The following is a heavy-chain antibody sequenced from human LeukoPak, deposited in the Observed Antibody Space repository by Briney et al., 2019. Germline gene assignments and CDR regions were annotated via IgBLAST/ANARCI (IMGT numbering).Heavy chain of an antibody. V-gene: IGHV4-4*07. Sequence: SETLSLTCTVSGGSINSYYWSWIRQPAGKGLEWIGRIYRSGSTNYNPSLKSRVTISVDTSKNQFSLKLSSVTAADTAVYYCARIYRENWFDPWGQGTLVTVSS. J-gene: IGHJ5*02. D-gene: IGHD1-26*01. CDR1: GGSINSYY. CDR3: ARIYRENWFDP. CDR2: IYRSGST.